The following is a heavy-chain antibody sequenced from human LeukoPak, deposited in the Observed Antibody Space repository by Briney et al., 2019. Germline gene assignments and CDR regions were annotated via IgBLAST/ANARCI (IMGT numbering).Heavy chain of an antibody. CDR3: ARSDEYGSGSDWTTAFYCFDI. D-gene: IGHD3-10*01. Sequence: PAETLCLTCAVSGFSFSNYTLSWIRQAPDKGLEWVAYIYYTGSTNYNPSLESRLTISLETNKNQSSLQQSSVTAADPDVYYCARSDEYGSGSDWTTAFYCFDIWGQGTLVSVSS. CDR2: IYYTGST. V-gene: IGHV4-59*01. J-gene: IGHJ3*02. CDR1: GFSFSNYT.